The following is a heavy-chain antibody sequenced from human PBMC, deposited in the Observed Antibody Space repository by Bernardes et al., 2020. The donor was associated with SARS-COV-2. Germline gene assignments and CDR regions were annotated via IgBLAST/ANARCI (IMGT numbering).Heavy chain of an antibody. V-gene: IGHV1-18*04. J-gene: IGHJ6*02. CDR3: ARDYGWARYYYCGMDV. CDR2: ISAYNGNT. CDR1: GYTFTSYG. Sequence: ASVKDSCKASGYTFTSYGISWVRQAPGQGLEWMGWISAYNGNTNYAQKLQGRVTMTTDTSTSTAYMELRSLRSDDTAVYYCARDYGWARYYYCGMDVWGQGHPVTVPS. D-gene: IGHD1-26*01.